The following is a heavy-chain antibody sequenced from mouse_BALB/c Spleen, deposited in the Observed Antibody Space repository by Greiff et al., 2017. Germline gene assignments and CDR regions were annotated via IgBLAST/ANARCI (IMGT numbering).Heavy chain of an antibody. Sequence: DVKLVESGGGLVKPGGSLKLSCAASGFTFSSYAMSWVRQTPEKRLEWVATISSGGSYTYYPDSVKGRFTISRDNAKNTLYLQMSSLRSEDTAMYYCARHKAGYAMDYWGQGTSVTVSS. CDR1: GFTFSSYA. J-gene: IGHJ4*01. CDR3: ARHKAGYAMDY. V-gene: IGHV5-9-3*01. CDR2: ISSGGSYT.